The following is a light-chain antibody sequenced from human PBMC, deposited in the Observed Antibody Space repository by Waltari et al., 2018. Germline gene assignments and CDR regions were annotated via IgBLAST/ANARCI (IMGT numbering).Light chain of an antibody. CDR2: GNT. CDR3: AAWDDSLTGHAV. J-gene: IGLJ2*01. Sequence: WYQGVPVTAPKLLIYGNTQRPSGVPDRFSGSKSGTSASLAISGLRSDDEADYYCAAWDDSLTGHAVFGGGTKLTVL. V-gene: IGLV1-47*01.